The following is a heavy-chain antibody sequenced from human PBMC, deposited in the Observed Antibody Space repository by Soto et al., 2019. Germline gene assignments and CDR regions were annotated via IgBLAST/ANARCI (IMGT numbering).Heavy chain of an antibody. D-gene: IGHD3-10*01. CDR3: ANGVRGVPNWVDP. CDR1: GGSISNSTNH. CDR2: TYYSGGT. Sequence: QMQLQESGPGLVRPSQTLSLSCTVSGGSISNSTNHWSWIRQHPGEALEWIGYTYYSGGTYYSPSLKGRVTMSIDASKNQFSLKQSSVTAADTAVHYCANGVRGVPNWVDPWGQGALVTVSS. J-gene: IGHJ5*02. V-gene: IGHV4-31*03.